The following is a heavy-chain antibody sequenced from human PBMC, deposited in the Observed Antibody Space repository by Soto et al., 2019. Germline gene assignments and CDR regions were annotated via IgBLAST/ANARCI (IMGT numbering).Heavy chain of an antibody. CDR1: GDTFSTHT. V-gene: IGHV1-69*08. Sequence: QVQLQQSGAEVKKPGSSVKVSCHASGDTFSTHTITWVRQAPGQGLEWVGRIIPLLGLTDYAQKFQGRVVITADNSTSTTYMVLSRLRSEDTALSYCAREQYCSVSTCFGYPDVGGTGTAVTVSS. CDR2: IIPLLGLT. J-gene: IGHJ6*03. D-gene: IGHD2-15*01. CDR3: AREQYCSVSTCFGYPDV.